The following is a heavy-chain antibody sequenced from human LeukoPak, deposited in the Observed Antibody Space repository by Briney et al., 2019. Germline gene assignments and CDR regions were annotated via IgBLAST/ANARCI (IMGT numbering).Heavy chain of an antibody. D-gene: IGHD6-19*01. J-gene: IGHJ4*02. Sequence: GGSLRLSCAASGFAFTKYGMHWVRQAPGKGLEWLAIIWYDGHNKYCADSVKGRFTISRDNSKNTLFLEMNELRVEDTAMYYCAREWGLIAVAGGPGYWGQGTLVTVSS. CDR3: AREWGLIAVAGGPGY. CDR1: GFAFTKYG. V-gene: IGHV3-33*01. CDR2: IWYDGHNK.